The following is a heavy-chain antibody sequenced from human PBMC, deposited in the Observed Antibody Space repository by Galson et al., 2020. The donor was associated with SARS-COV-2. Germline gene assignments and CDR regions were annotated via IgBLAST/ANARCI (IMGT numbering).Heavy chain of an antibody. J-gene: IGHJ4*02. CDR1: GMSFSNDS. CDR3: TVVGNGYDFFD. CDR2: IKINIIGGPT. D-gene: IGHD5-12*01. V-gene: IGHV3-15*01. Sequence: GESLKISCAASGMSFSNDSMSWVRQAPGRGLEWVGRIKINIIGGPTDYAAPVKGRFTISRDDSKNTLYLQMNSLKSEDTAVYHCTVVGNGYDFFDWGQGTLVTGSS.